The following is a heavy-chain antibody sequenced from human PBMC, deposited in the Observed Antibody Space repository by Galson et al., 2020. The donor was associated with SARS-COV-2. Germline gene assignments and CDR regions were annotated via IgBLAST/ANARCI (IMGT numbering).Heavy chain of an antibody. CDR3: ARVKMVVAATLVTAFDI. CDR2: IYYSGST. D-gene: IGHD2-15*01. Sequence: SETLSLTCTVSGGSISSGDYYWSWIRQPPGKGLEWIGYIYYSGSTYYNPSLKSRVTISVDTSKNQFSLKLSSVTAADTAVYYCARVKMVVAATLVTAFDIWGQWTMVTVSS. CDR1: GGSISSGDYY. J-gene: IGHJ3*02. V-gene: IGHV4-30-4*01.